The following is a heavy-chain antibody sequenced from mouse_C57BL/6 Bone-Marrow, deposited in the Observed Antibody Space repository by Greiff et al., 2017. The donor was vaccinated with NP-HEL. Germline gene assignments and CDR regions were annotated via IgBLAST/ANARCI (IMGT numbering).Heavy chain of an antibody. CDR3: ARNWDGFDY. D-gene: IGHD4-1*01. V-gene: IGHV1-59*01. CDR2: IDPSDSYT. CDR1: GYTFTSCW. J-gene: IGHJ2*01. Sequence: QVQLQQPGAELVRPGTSVKLSCKASGYTFTSCWMHWVKQRPGQGLEWIGVIDPSDSYTNYNQKFKGKATLTVDTSSSTAYMQLSSLTSEDSAVYYCARNWDGFDYWGQGTTLTVSS.